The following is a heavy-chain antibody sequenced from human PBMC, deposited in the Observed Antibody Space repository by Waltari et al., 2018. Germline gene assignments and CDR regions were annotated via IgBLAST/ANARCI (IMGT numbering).Heavy chain of an antibody. J-gene: IGHJ6*02. CDR2: IIPSFGTA. V-gene: IGHV1-69*08. CDR3: ARLYCSSTSCYSDYYYGMDV. D-gene: IGHD2-2*01. CDR1: GGTFSSYA. Sequence: QVQLVQSGAEVKKPGSSVKVSCKASGGTFSSYAISWVRQAPGQGLEWMGRIIPSFGTANYAQKFQCRGTITANKSTSTAYMELSSLRSEDTAVYYCARLYCSSTSCYSDYYYGMDVWGQGTTVTVSS.